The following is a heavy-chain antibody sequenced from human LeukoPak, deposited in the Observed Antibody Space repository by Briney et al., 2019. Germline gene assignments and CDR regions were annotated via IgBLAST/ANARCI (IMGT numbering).Heavy chain of an antibody. J-gene: IGHJ4*02. V-gene: IGHV3-21*04. CDR3: ARVRGPGGVYYFDY. Sequence: GGSLRLSCAASGFTFSSYSMNWVRQAPGKGLEWVSSISSSSSYIYYADSVKGRFTISRDNSKNTLYLQMNSLRAEDTAVYYCARVRGPGGVYYFDYWGQGTLVTVSS. CDR1: GFTFSSYS. CDR2: ISSSSSYI. D-gene: IGHD4-23*01.